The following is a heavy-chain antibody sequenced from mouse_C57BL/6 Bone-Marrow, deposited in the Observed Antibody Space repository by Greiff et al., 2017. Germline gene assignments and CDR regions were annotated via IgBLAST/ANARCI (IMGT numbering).Heavy chain of an antibody. CDR2: IWSGGST. CDR1: GFSLPSYG. Sequence: VKLMESGPGLVQPSQSLSITCTVSGFSLPSYGVHWVRQSPGKGLEWLGVIWSGGSTDYNAAFISRLSISKDNSKSQVFFKMNSLQADDTAIYYCAGENYYGSSSFDYWGQGTTLTVSS. V-gene: IGHV2-2*01. J-gene: IGHJ2*01. D-gene: IGHD1-1*01. CDR3: AGENYYGSSSFDY.